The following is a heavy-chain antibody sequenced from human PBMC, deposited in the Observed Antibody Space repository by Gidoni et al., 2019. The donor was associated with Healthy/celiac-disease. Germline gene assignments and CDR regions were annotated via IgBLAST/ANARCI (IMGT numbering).Heavy chain of an antibody. CDR1: GGSISSSSYY. Sequence: QLQLQESGPGLVKPSETLSLTCTVSGGSISSSSYYWGWIRQPPGKGLEWIGRIYYSGSTYSNPSLKFRFTFSVYASKTPFPLNLGLVPAADTVVYSCARHDGPGDSTLGGFIVGAPIDYWGQGPLVTVSS. V-gene: IGHV4-39*01. J-gene: IGHJ4*02. CDR3: ARHDGPGDSTLGGFIVGAPIDY. D-gene: IGHD3-16*02. CDR2: IYYSGST.